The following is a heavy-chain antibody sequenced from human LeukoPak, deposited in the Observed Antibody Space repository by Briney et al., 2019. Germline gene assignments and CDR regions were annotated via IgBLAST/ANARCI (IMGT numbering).Heavy chain of an antibody. V-gene: IGHV3-74*01. CDR2: INSDESIT. CDR3: ARGLVPGFLDY. CDR1: GFTFGSSW. J-gene: IGHJ4*02. Sequence: PGGSLRLSCAASGFTFGSSWMYWVRQAPGKGLVWVSRINSDESITTYADSVKGQFTISRDNAKNTLYLQMNSLRAEDTAVYYCARGLVPGFLDYWGQGTTVTVSS. D-gene: IGHD4-11*01.